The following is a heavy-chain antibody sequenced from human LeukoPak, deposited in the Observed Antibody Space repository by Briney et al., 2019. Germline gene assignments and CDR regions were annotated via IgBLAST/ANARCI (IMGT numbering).Heavy chain of an antibody. V-gene: IGHV3-48*03. CDR1: GFTFNNYE. J-gene: IGHJ5*02. Sequence: GGSLRLSCAASGFTFNNYEMNWVRQAPGKGLEWLSFISGSGRTIYYADSVKGRFTISRDNSKNTLYLQMNSLRAEDTAVYYCARDPVRDWFDPWGQGTLVTVSS. CDR3: ARDPVRDWFDP. CDR2: ISGSGRTI.